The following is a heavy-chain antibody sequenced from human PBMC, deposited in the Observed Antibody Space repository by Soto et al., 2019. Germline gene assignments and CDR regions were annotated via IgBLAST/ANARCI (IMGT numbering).Heavy chain of an antibody. D-gene: IGHD2-15*01. CDR3: ASGRYCSGGSCHYYYYGMDV. Sequence: SVKVSCKASGGTFSSYAISWVRQAPGQGLEWMGGVIPIFGTANYAQKFQGRVTITADKSTSTAYMELSSLRSEDTAVYYCASGRYCSGGSCHYYYYGMDVWGQGTTVTVSS. V-gene: IGHV1-69*06. J-gene: IGHJ6*02. CDR2: VIPIFGTA. CDR1: GGTFSSYA.